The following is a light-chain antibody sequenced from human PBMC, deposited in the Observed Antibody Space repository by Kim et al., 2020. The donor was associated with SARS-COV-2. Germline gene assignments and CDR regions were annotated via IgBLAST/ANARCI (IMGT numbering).Light chain of an antibody. CDR3: QQYNDYFRT. CDR2: KAS. CDR1: QSIGNR. J-gene: IGKJ1*01. V-gene: IGKV1-5*03. Sequence: GDRVTITCRASQSIGNRLAWYQQKPGKAPKVLIYKASSLESGVPSRFSGSGSGTEFTLTISSLQPDDLATYHCQQYNDYFRTFGQGTKV.